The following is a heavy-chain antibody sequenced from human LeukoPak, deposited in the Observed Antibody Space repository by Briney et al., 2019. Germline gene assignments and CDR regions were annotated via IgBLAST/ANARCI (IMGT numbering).Heavy chain of an antibody. CDR3: ARVAYYYDSSGYYYVCPFDY. V-gene: IGHV4-4*02. CDR2: IYYSGST. J-gene: IGHJ4*02. CDR1: GGSISSSNW. D-gene: IGHD3-22*01. Sequence: NASGTLSLTCAVSGGSISSSNWWSWVRQPPGKGLEWIGSIYYSGSTYYNPSLKSRVTISVDTSKNQFSLKLSSVTVADTAVYYCARVAYYYDSSGYYYVCPFDYWGQGTLVTVSS.